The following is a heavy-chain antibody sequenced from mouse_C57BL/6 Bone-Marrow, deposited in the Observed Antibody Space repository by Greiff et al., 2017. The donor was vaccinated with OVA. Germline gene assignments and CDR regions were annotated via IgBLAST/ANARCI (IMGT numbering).Heavy chain of an antibody. CDR3: ARQLRLPFDY. CDR2: IYPGSGNT. J-gene: IGHJ2*01. V-gene: IGHV1-76*01. Sequence: LVESGAELVRPGASVKLSCKASGYTFTDYYINWVKQRPGQGLEWIARIYPGSGNTYYNEKFKGKATLTAEKSSSTAYMQLSSLTSEDSAVYFCARQLRLPFDYWGQGTTLTVSS. CDR1: GYTFTDYY. D-gene: IGHD3-2*02.